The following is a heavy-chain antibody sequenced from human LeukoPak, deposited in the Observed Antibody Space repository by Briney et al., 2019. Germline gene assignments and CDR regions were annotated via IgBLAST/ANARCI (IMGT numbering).Heavy chain of an antibody. J-gene: IGHJ4*02. V-gene: IGHV3-11*01. Sequence: PGGSLRLSCAASGFIFSDYYMSWIRQAPGKGLEWVSYISSSGSTKYYADSVKGRFTISRDNAKNSYLQMNSLRAEDTAVYYCARGRGLRALFDYWGQGTLVTVSS. CDR1: GFIFSDYY. CDR2: ISSSGSTK. CDR3: ARGRGLRALFDY. D-gene: IGHD4-17*01.